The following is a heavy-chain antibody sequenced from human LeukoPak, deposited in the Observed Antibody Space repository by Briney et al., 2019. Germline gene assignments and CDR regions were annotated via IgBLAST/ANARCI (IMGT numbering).Heavy chain of an antibody. V-gene: IGHV3-33*01. J-gene: IGHJ4*02. CDR2: IWYDGSNK. D-gene: IGHD2-21*02. Sequence: PGGSLRLPCAASGFTFSSYGMHWVRQAPGKGLEWVAVIWYDGSNKYYADSVKGRFTISRDNSKNTLYLQMNSLRAEDTAMYYCAIKKVVTAILSDWGQGTLVTVSS. CDR1: GFTFSSYG. CDR3: AIKKVVTAILSD.